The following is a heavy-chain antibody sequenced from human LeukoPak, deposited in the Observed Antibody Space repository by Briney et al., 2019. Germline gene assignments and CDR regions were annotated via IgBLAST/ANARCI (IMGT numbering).Heavy chain of an antibody. CDR2: IYSGGST. Sequence: GGSLRLSCAASGFTVSSNYMSWVRQAPGKGLEWVSVIYSGGSTYYADSVKGRFTISRDNSKNTLYLQMNDLRAEDTAVYYCIRELYNYGMDVWGQGTTVTVSS. J-gene: IGHJ6*02. CDR3: IRELYNYGMDV. CDR1: GFTVSSNY. V-gene: IGHV3-53*05.